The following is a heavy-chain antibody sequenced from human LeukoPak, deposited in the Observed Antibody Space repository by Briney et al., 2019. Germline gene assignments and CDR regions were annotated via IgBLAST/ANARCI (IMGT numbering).Heavy chain of an antibody. CDR3: AKDHAAAAMGGGFDY. D-gene: IGHD2-2*01. CDR2: IYSGGST. V-gene: IGHV3-66*01. Sequence: GGSLRLSCAASGFTVSSNYMSWVRQAPGKGLEWVSVIYSGGSTYYADSVKGRFTISRDNSKNTLYLQMNSLRAKDTAVYYCAKDHAAAAMGGGFDYWGQGTLVTISS. J-gene: IGHJ4*02. CDR1: GFTVSSNY.